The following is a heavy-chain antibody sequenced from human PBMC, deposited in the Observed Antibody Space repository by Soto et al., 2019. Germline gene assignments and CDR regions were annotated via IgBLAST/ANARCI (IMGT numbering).Heavy chain of an antibody. D-gene: IGHD4-17*01. J-gene: IGHJ4*02. CDR1: GGSISSYY. CDR2: IYYSGST. CDR3: ARSVYGDSPDY. V-gene: IGHV4-59*01. Sequence: PSETLSLTCTVSGGSISSYYWIWIRQPPGKGLEWIGYIYYSGSTNYNPSLKSRVTISVDTSKNQFSLKLSSVTAADTAVYYCARSVYGDSPDYWGQGTLVTVSS.